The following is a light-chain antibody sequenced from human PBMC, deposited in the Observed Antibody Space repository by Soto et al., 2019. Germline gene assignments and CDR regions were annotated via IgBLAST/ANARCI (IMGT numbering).Light chain of an antibody. CDR3: QQYNSYSGM. Sequence: DIKMTQSPSTLSASVGDRVTVTCRASQTIGSWLAWYQQKPGRAPKLLIFDASSLESGVPSRFSGNGSGTEFTLTIIGLQPDDFASYYCQQYNSYSGMFGQGTKVDIK. V-gene: IGKV1-5*01. CDR2: DAS. CDR1: QTIGSW. J-gene: IGKJ1*01.